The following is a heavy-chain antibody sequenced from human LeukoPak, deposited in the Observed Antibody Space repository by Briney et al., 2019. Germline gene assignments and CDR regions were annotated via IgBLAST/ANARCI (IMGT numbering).Heavy chain of an antibody. CDR1: VYTFTGYY. Sequence: ASVKVSCKASVYTFTGYYMQWVRQAPGQGLEWMGWISAYNGNTNYAQKLQGRVTMTRDTSTSTVYMEVSSLRSEDTAVYYCARCGGNTPSDPWGQGTLVTVSS. J-gene: IGHJ5*02. CDR2: ISAYNGNT. V-gene: IGHV1-18*04. CDR3: ARCGGNTPSDP. D-gene: IGHD3-16*01.